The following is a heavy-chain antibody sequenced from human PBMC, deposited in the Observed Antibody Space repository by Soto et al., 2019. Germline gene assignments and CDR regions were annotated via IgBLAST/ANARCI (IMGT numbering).Heavy chain of an antibody. Sequence: EVQLLKSGGDLIQPGGSLRLSCAASGFSFSSYSMSWFRQSPGKGLEWVSGMSATGGSTYYADSVKGRFIISRDNSRKTLYLQMNSLRADDAAVYYCAKSWGDTWQESAFDNWGLGTMVTVSA. D-gene: IGHD5-18*01. CDR2: MSATGGST. V-gene: IGHV3-23*01. CDR1: GFSFSSYS. J-gene: IGHJ3*02. CDR3: AKSWGDTWQESAFDN.